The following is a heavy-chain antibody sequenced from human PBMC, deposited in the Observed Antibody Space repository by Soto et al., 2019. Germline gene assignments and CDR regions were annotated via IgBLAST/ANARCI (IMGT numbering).Heavy chain of an antibody. V-gene: IGHV1-8*01. D-gene: IGHD3-3*01. CDR3: ARTIFGVATYYFDY. CDR2: MSPNSGTT. J-gene: IGHJ4*02. CDR1: GYTFTNSYD. Sequence: ASVKVSCKASGYTFTNSYDISWVRQATGQGLEWMGWMSPNSGTTGYAQKFQGRVTMTRNTSISTAYMELSSLRSEDAAVYYCARTIFGVATYYFDYWGQGTPVTVSS.